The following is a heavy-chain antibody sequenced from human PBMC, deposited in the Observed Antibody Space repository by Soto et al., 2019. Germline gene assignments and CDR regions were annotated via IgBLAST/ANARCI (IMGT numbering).Heavy chain of an antibody. J-gene: IGHJ3*02. CDR2: IDPDSGGT. Sequence: QVQLVQSGADVKKPGASVKVSCKASGYTFTAYYMHWVRQAPGQGLEWMGWIDPDSGGTNYAQKFQGRVTMTRDTSMSTVYMELNRLRYDDTAVYYCAKNIMVTLPDGFDMWGQGTLLSVSS. CDR3: AKNIMVTLPDGFDM. V-gene: IGHV1-2*02. CDR1: GYTFTAYY. D-gene: IGHD3-16*01.